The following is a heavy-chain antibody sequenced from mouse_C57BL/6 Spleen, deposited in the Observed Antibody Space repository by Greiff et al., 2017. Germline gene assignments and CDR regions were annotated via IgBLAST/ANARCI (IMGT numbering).Heavy chain of an antibody. CDR3: ARFGTGGDY. Sequence: LVKPGASVKMSCKASGYTFTDYNMHWVKQSHGKSLEWIGYINPNNGGTSYNQKFKGKATLTVNKSSSTAYMELRSLTSEDSAVYYCARFGTGGDYWGQGTTLTVSS. CDR1: GYTFTDYN. D-gene: IGHD3-3*01. CDR2: INPNNGGT. V-gene: IGHV1-22*01. J-gene: IGHJ2*01.